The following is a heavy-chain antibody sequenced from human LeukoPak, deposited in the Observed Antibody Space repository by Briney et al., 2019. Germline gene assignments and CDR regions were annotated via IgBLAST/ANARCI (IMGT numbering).Heavy chain of an antibody. Sequence: GGSLRLSCAASGFTFSSYAMSWVRQTPGKGLEWVSAISGSGGSTYYADSVKGRFTISRDNSKNTLYLQMNSLRAEDTAVYYCAKGHPRYYDFWRGYRSWGQGTLVTVSS. D-gene: IGHD3-3*01. CDR1: GFTFSSYA. CDR3: AKGHPRYYDFWRGYRS. V-gene: IGHV3-23*01. CDR2: ISGSGGST. J-gene: IGHJ4*02.